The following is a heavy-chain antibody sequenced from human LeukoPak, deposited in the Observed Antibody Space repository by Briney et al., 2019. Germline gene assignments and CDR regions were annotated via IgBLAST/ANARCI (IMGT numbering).Heavy chain of an antibody. CDR1: GFTFSSYG. D-gene: IGHD3-10*01. Sequence: PGGPLRLSCAASGFTFSSYGMHWVRQAPGKGLEWVADIWYDGSHKYYADSVKGRFTISRDNSKNTLHLQMNSLRAEDTAVYYCARDLLLWFGELSGDSDYWGQGTLVTVSS. CDR3: ARDLLLWFGELSGDSDY. CDR2: IWYDGSHK. V-gene: IGHV3-33*01. J-gene: IGHJ4*02.